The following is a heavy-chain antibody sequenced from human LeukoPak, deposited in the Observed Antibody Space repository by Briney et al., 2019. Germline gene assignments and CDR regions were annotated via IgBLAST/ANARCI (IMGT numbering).Heavy chain of an antibody. V-gene: IGHV3-30-3*01. D-gene: IGHD5-24*01. CDR1: GFTFSSYA. J-gene: IGHJ4*02. CDR2: ISYDGSNK. Sequence: GGSLRLSCAASGFTFSSYAMHWVRQAPGKGLEWVAVISYDGSNKYYADSVKGRFTISRDNSKNTLYLQMNSLRAEDTAVYYCASRDGHKDYWGQGTLVTVSS. CDR3: ASRDGHKDY.